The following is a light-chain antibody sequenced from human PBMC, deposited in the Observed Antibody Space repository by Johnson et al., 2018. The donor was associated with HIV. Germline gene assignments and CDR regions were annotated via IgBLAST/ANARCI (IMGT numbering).Light chain of an antibody. CDR3: GTWDSSLSIYV. J-gene: IGLJ1*01. V-gene: IGLV1-51*02. CDR1: SSNIGNNY. CDR2: ENN. Sequence: QSVLTQPPSVSAAPGQKVTISCSGSSSNIGNNYVSWYQQLPGTAPKVLIYENNKRPSGIPDRFSGSKSGTSATLGITGLQTGDEADYYCGTWDSSLSIYVFGIGTKVTV.